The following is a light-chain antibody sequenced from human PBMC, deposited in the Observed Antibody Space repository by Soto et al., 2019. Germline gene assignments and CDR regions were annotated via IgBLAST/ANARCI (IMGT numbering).Light chain of an antibody. CDR3: QQSYSTPST. J-gene: IGKJ4*01. Sequence: DIQITQSPSSLSASVVDRVTITCRASQSISSYLNWYQQRPGKAPKLLIYAASSLQSGVPSRFSGSGSGTDFTLTISSLQPEDFATYYCQQSYSTPSTFGGGTRWIS. CDR1: QSISSY. V-gene: IGKV1-39*01. CDR2: AAS.